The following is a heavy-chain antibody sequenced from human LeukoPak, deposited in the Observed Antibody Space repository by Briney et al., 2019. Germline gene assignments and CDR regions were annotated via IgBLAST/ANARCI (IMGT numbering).Heavy chain of an antibody. J-gene: IGHJ5*02. CDR1: GYTFTGYY. D-gene: IGHD2-2*01. Sequence: GASVKVSCKASGYTFTGYYMHWVRQAPGQGLEWMGWINPNSGGTNYAQKFQGRVTMTGDTSISTAFMELSRLRSDDTAVYYCARDGTLLSIWYQLPPFDPWGQGTLVTVSS. CDR3: ARDGTLLSIWYQLPPFDP. V-gene: IGHV1-2*02. CDR2: INPNSGGT.